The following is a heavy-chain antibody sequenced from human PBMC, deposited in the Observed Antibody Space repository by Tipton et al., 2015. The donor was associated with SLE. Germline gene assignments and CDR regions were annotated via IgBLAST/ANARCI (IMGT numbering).Heavy chain of an antibody. V-gene: IGHV4-34*01. CDR1: GGSLSSGGYY. CDR2: INHSGST. CDR3: ASRPVVTGEGAGDY. Sequence: TLSLTCTVSGGSLSSGGYYWSWIRQPPGKGLEWIGEINHSGSTNYNPSLKSRVTISVDTSKNQFSLKLSSVTAADTAVYYCASRPVVTGEGAGDYWGQGTLVTVSS. D-gene: IGHD2-21*02. J-gene: IGHJ4*02.